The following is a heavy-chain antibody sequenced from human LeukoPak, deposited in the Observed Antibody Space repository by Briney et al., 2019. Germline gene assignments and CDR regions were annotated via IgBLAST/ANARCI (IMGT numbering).Heavy chain of an antibody. Sequence: PSETLSLTCAVYGGSFSGYYWSWIRQPPREGLEWIGEINHSGSTNYNPSLKSRVTISVDTSKNQFSLKLSSVTAADTAVYYCARGTEGVTPNWFDPWGQGTLVTVSS. J-gene: IGHJ5*02. CDR1: GGSFSGYY. CDR3: ARGTEGVTPNWFDP. V-gene: IGHV4-34*01. CDR2: INHSGST. D-gene: IGHD4-23*01.